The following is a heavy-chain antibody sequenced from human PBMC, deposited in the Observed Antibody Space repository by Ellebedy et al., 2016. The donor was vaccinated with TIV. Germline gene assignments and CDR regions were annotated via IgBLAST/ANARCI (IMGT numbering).Heavy chain of an antibody. CDR1: GYTFTGYY. D-gene: IGHD1-26*01. CDR3: ARGVEATTPKFDC. V-gene: IGHV1-2*02. CDR2: INPNSGGT. J-gene: IGHJ4*02. Sequence: ASVKVSXXASGYTFTGYYMHWVRQAPGQGLEWMGWINPNSGGTNYAQKFHGRVSMTRDSSISTAYIELSRLLSDDTAVYYCARGVEATTPKFDCWGQGTLVTVPS.